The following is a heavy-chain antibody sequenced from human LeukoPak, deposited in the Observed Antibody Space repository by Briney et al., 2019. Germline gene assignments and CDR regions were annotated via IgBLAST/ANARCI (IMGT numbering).Heavy chain of an antibody. CDR3: ATSGWYLLPGVY. Sequence: SETLSLTCSVSGGSISSYYWSWIRQPPGKGLEWIGYIYYSGRTNYNPSLKSRVTISVDTSKNQFSLKLSSVTAADTAVYYCATSGWYLLPGVYWGQGTLVTVSS. J-gene: IGHJ4*02. D-gene: IGHD6-19*01. CDR2: IYYSGRT. V-gene: IGHV4-59*08. CDR1: GGSISSYY.